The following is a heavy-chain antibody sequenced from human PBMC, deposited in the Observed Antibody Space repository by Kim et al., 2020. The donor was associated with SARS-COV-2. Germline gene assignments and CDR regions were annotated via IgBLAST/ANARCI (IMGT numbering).Heavy chain of an antibody. V-gene: IGHV3-7*01. J-gene: IGHJ4*02. CDR2: DGTEE. CDR3: AGGDFGL. D-gene: IGHD3-3*01. Sequence: DGTEEYYEDSVKGRFTITRDNAKNSVFLEMSRLGGEDTAFYYCAGGDFGLWGQGTLVTVSS.